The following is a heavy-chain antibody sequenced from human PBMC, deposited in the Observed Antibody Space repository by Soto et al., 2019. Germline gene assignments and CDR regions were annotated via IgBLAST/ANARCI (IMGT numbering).Heavy chain of an antibody. CDR3: ARDSEYYDILTGQSRSWFDP. J-gene: IGHJ5*02. CDR2: INPSGGST. D-gene: IGHD3-9*01. CDR1: GYTFTSYY. V-gene: IGHV1-46*01. Sequence: ASVKVSCRASGYTFTSYYIHWVRQAPGQGLEWMGIINPSGGSTSYAQKFQGRVTMTRDTSTSTVYMELSSLRSEDTAVYYCARDSEYYDILTGQSRSWFDPWGQGTLVTVSS.